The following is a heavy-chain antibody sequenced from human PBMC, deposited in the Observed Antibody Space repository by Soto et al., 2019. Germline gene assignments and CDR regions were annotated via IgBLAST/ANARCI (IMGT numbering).Heavy chain of an antibody. D-gene: IGHD6-6*01. CDR2: IYPGDSDT. J-gene: IGHJ6*02. CDR3: ARRGSSSSVSYYYYGMDV. CDR1: GYSFTSYW. V-gene: IGHV5-51*01. Sequence: GESLKISCKGSGYSFTSYWIGWVRQMPGKGLEWMGIIYPGDSDTRYSPSFQGQVTISADESISTAYLQWSSLKASDTAMYYCARRGSSSSVSYYYYGMDVWGQGTTVTVSS.